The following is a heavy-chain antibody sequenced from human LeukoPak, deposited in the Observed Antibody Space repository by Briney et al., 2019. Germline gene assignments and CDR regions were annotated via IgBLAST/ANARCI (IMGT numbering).Heavy chain of an antibody. CDR2: INHSGST. J-gene: IGHJ4*02. D-gene: IGHD1-14*01. Sequence: SETLSLTCAVYGGSFSGYYWSWIRQPPGKGLEWIGEINHSGSTNYNPSLKSRVTISVDASKNQFSLKLSSVTAADTAVYYCARAGVGFDYWGQGTLVTVSS. CDR1: GGSFSGYY. CDR3: ARAGVGFDY. V-gene: IGHV4-34*01.